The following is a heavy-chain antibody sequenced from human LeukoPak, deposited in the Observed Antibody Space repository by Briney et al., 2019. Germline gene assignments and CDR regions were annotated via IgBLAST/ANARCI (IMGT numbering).Heavy chain of an antibody. J-gene: IGHJ5*02. D-gene: IGHD3-10*01. CDR1: GASISSGSYY. V-gene: IGHV4-61*01. CDR3: ARDFSVYYGSGAPGWFDP. Sequence: PSETLSLTCTVSGASISSGSYYWSWIRPPPGKGLEWIGYIYYSGSTNYNPSLKSRVTISVDTSKNQFSLKLSSVTAADTAVYYCARDFSVYYGSGAPGWFDPWGQGTLVTVSS. CDR2: IYYSGST.